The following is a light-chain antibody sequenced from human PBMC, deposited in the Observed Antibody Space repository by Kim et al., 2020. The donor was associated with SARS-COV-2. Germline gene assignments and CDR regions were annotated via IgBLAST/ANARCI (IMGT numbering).Light chain of an antibody. CDR2: DAS. V-gene: IGKV3-11*01. CDR3: QQRSNWLGA. J-gene: IGKJ1*01. Sequence: LSPGERATLSGRASQSVSSYVAWYQQKPGQAPRLLIYDASNRATGIPARFSGSGSGTDFTLTISSLEPEDFAVYYCQQRSNWLGAFGQGTKVDIK. CDR1: QSVSSY.